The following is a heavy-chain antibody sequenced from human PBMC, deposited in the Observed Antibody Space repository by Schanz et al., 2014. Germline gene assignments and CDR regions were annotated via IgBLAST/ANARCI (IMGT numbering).Heavy chain of an antibody. Sequence: VQLVESGGGVAQPGGSLRLSCAASGFTFSSYWMSWVRQAPGEGLEWVANIKQDGSEKYYVDSVKGRFTISRDNAKNSLYLQMNSLRPEDTAVYYCAKYGGELGVSFEYWGQGTLVTVSS. CDR3: AKYGGELGVSFEY. CDR1: GFTFSSYW. V-gene: IGHV3-7*01. CDR2: IKQDGSEK. J-gene: IGHJ4*02. D-gene: IGHD7-27*01.